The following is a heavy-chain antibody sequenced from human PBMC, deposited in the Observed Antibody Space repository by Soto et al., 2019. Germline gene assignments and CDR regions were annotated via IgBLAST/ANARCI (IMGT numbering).Heavy chain of an antibody. J-gene: IGHJ5*02. CDR3: AKDVKIAVAGNWFDP. CDR1: WCTFINHG. V-gene: IGHV3-23*01. Sequence: RRVCKRAAWCTFINHGISCILQTTRKCLELVSAIIGSGGSTYYADSVKGRFTISRDNSKNTLYLQMNSLRAEDTAVYYCAKDVKIAVAGNWFDPWGQGTLVTVSS. CDR2: IIGSGGST. D-gene: IGHD6-19*01.